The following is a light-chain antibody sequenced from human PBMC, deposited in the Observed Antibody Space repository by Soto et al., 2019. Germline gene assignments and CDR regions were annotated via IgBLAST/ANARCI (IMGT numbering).Light chain of an antibody. Sequence: QSVLTQPPSLSGTPGQTVTISCFGSRSNIGSSIVHWYQQLPGAAPKHLIYMNNQRPSGIPDRFSGSKSGTSAPLVISGLRSEDEADYYCVAWDDNLSARVFGGGTKLTVL. J-gene: IGLJ3*02. CDR3: VAWDDNLSARV. V-gene: IGLV1-47*01. CDR2: MNN. CDR1: RSNIGSSI.